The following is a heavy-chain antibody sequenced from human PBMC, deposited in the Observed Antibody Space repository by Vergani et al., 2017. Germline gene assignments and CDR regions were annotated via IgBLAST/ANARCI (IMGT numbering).Heavy chain of an antibody. D-gene: IGHD3-3*01. V-gene: IGHV3-30*18. CDR2: ISYDGSNK. J-gene: IGHJ6*02. Sequence: VQLVESGGGLVQPGGSLRLSCAASGFTFSSYGMHWVRQAPGKGLAWVAVISYDGSNKYYADSVKGRFTISRDNSKNTLYVQMNSLRAEDTAVYYCAKDLHTGYYDFWSGYSRYYYYGMDVWGQGTTVTVSS. CDR3: AKDLHTGYYDFWSGYSRYYYYGMDV. CDR1: GFTFSSYG.